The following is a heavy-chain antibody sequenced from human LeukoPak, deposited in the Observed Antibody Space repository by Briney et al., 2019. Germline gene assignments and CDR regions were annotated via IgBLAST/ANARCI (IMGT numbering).Heavy chain of an antibody. V-gene: IGHV3-48*03. J-gene: IGHJ4*02. CDR1: GFTFSSYE. D-gene: IGHD6-13*01. CDR3: AKDYEYSSSWYEGYYFDY. CDR2: ISSSGSTI. Sequence: GGSLRLSCAASGFTFSSYEMNWVRQAPGKGLEWVSYISSSGSTIYYADSVKGRFTISRDNSKNTLYLQMNSLRAEDTAVYYCAKDYEYSSSWYEGYYFDYWGQGTLVTVSS.